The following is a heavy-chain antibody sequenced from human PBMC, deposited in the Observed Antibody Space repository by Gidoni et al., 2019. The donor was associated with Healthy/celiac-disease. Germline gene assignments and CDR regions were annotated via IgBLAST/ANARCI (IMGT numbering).Heavy chain of an antibody. CDR1: GYTLTELS. J-gene: IGHJ4*02. CDR3: TLSLWFGESDFDY. D-gene: IGHD3-10*01. Sequence: QVQLVQSGAEVQKPGASVKVSCKVSGYTLTELSMHWVRQAPGKGIEWMGGFDPEDGETIYAQKFQGRVTMTEETSTDTAYMELSSLRSEDTAVYYCTLSLWFGESDFDYWGQGTLVTVSS. CDR2: FDPEDGET. V-gene: IGHV1-24*01.